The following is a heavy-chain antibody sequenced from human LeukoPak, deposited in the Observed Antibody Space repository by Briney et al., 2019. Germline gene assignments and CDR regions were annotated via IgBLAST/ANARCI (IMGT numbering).Heavy chain of an antibody. V-gene: IGHV4-59*08. CDR3: AIGDWASPDY. Sequence: SETLSLTCTVSGGSISSYYWSWILLPPGKGLELIGYSYYNGSANYNPSLKSRVTISVDTSKNQVSLKLSSVTAADTAVYYCAIGDWASPDYWGQGTLVTVSS. CDR1: GGSISSYY. J-gene: IGHJ4*02. CDR2: SYYNGSA. D-gene: IGHD3-9*01.